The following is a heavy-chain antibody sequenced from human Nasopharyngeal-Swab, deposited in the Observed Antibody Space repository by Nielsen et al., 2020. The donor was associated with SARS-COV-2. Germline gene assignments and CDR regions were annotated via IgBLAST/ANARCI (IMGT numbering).Heavy chain of an antibody. Sequence: GESLKISCAASGFTFSSSWMRWIRQDPGKGLVWVARMNSDGSTINYGDSVMGRFIISRDNAKNMLYLQMYSLRAEDTAVYYCATAGNYRFDNWGHGTLVTVSS. V-gene: IGHV3-74*01. J-gene: IGHJ4*01. CDR2: MNSDGSTI. CDR3: ATAGNYRFDN. CDR1: GFTFSSSW. D-gene: IGHD3-16*02.